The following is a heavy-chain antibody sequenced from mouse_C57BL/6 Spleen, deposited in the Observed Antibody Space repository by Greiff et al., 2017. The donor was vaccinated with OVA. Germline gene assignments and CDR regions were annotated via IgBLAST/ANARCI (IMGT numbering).Heavy chain of an antibody. V-gene: IGHV1-81*01. D-gene: IGHD1-1*01. CDR2: IYPRSGNT. CDR3: ARATGVEGYAMDY. J-gene: IGHJ4*01. Sequence: LVESGAELARPGASVKLSCKASGYTFTSYGISWVKQRTGQGLEWIGEIYPRSGNTYYNEKFKGKATLTADKSSSTAYMELRSLTSESSAVYFCARATGVEGYAMDYWGQGTSVTVSS. CDR1: GYTFTSYG.